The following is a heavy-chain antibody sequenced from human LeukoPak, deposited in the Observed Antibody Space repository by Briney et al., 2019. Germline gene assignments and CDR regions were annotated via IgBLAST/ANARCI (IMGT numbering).Heavy chain of an antibody. V-gene: IGHV4-59*01. D-gene: IGHD5-12*01. CDR2: IYYSGST. J-gene: IGHJ6*02. CDR1: GGSISSYY. Sequence: SETLSLTCTVSGGSISSYYWSWIRQPPGKGLEWIGYIYYSGSTNYNPSLKSRVTISVDTSKNQFSLKLSSVTAPDTAVYYCARAGGGGRGYSGYDSGPYYYYGMDVWGQGTTVTVSS. CDR3: ARAGGGGRGYSGYDSGPYYYYGMDV.